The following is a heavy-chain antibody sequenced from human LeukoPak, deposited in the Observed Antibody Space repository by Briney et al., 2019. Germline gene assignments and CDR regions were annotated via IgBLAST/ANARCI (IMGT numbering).Heavy chain of an antibody. D-gene: IGHD3-22*01. CDR1: GGSISSYY. CDR3: ARAENYYDSSVFDY. Sequence: SETLSLTCTVAGGSISSYYWSWIRQPPGKGLEWIGYIYYSGSTNYNPSVKSRVTISVDTSKNQFSLKLSSVTAADTAVYYCARAENYYDSSVFDYWGQGTLVTVSS. V-gene: IGHV4-59*01. CDR2: IYYSGST. J-gene: IGHJ4*02.